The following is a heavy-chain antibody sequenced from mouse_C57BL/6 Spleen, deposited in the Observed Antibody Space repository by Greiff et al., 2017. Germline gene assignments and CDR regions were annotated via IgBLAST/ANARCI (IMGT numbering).Heavy chain of an antibody. J-gene: IGHJ1*03. CDR2: ISSGSSTI. CDR1: GFTFSDYG. CDR3: AWPYYGSIHWYFDV. D-gene: IGHD1-1*01. Sequence: EVNVVESGGGLVKPGGSLKLSCAASGFTFSDYGMHWVRQAPEKGLEWVAYISSGSSTIYYADTVKGRFTISRDNAKNTLFLQMTSLRSEDTAMYYCAWPYYGSIHWYFDVWGTGTTVTVSS. V-gene: IGHV5-17*01.